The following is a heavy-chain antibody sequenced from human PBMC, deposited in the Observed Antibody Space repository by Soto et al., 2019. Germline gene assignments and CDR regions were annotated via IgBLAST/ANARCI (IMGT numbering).Heavy chain of an antibody. CDR2: ISGSGGST. Sequence: EVQLLESGGGLVQPGGSLRLSCAASGFTFSSYAMSWVRQAPGKGLEWVSAISGSGGSTYYADSVKGRFTISRDNSKNPAYPQIDSLRAEDTAVYYCAKTSVPYFDYWGQGTLVTVSS. D-gene: IGHD3-10*01. J-gene: IGHJ4*02. CDR1: GFTFSSYA. CDR3: AKTSVPYFDY. V-gene: IGHV3-23*01.